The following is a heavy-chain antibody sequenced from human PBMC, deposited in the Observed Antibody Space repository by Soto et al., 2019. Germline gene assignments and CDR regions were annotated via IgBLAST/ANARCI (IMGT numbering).Heavy chain of an antibody. Sequence: VGSLRLSSAGCGFTFCNYAMSWVRQAPGKGLEWVSAISSAVNTYYADSVKGRFTISRDNSKNTLSLQMNSLRAEDTAVYYCAKQVRDGTSSPYYFDYWGQGTLVTVSS. CDR2: ISSAVNT. V-gene: IGHV3-23*01. D-gene: IGHD6-6*01. J-gene: IGHJ4*02. CDR3: AKQVRDGTSSPYYFDY. CDR1: GFTFCNYA.